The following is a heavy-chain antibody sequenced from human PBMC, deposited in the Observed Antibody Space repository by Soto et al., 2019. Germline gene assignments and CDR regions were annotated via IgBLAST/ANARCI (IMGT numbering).Heavy chain of an antibody. CDR2: IYYSGST. CDR1: GGSISSGGYY. V-gene: IGHV4-31*03. Sequence: KTSETLSLTCTVSGGSISSGGYYWSWIRRHPGKGLEWIGYIYYSGSTYYNPSLKSRVTISVDTSKNQFSLKLSSVTAADTAVYYCARVCFPVPCRSTSCNNWFDPWGQGTLVTVSS. D-gene: IGHD2-2*01. J-gene: IGHJ5*02. CDR3: ARVCFPVPCRSTSCNNWFDP.